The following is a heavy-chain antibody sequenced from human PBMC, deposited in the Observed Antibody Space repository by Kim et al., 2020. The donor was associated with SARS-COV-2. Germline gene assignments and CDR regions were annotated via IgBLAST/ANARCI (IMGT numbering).Heavy chain of an antibody. J-gene: IGHJ3*02. Sequence: SVKVSCKASGGTFSSYAISWVRQAPGQGLEWMGGIIPIFGTANYAQKFQGRVTITADESTSTAYMELSSLRSEDTAVYYCARWGENSDYYDSSGPDAFDIWDEERKITDSS. CDR2: IIPIFGTA. CDR1: GGTFSSYA. V-gene: IGHV1-69*13. D-gene: IGHD3-22*01. CDR3: ARWGENSDYYDSSGPDAFDI.